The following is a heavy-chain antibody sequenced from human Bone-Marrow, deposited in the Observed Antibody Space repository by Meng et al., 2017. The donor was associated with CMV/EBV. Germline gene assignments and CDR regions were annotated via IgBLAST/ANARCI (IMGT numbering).Heavy chain of an antibody. CDR3: AREGRGYGF. CDR1: RDSMNSYY. D-gene: IGHD3-22*01. Sequence: SETLSLTCTVSRDSMNSYYWGWIRQPPGKGLEWIGSIYYSGSTYYNPSLKSRVTISVDTSKNQFSLKLSSVTAADTAVYYCAREGRGYGFWGQGTLVTVSS. CDR2: IYYSGST. V-gene: IGHV4-39*07. J-gene: IGHJ4*02.